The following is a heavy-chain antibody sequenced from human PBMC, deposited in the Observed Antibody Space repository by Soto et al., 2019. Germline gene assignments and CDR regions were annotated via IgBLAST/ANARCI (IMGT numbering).Heavy chain of an antibody. CDR2: IYYSGST. V-gene: IGHV4-61*01. CDR1: GGSVSSGSYY. J-gene: IGHJ4*02. CDR3: ARLRSNTCDY. Sequence: SETLSLTCTVSGGSVSSGSYYWSWIRQPPGKGLEWIGYIYYSGSTNYNPSLKSRVTISVDTSKNQFSLKLSSVTAADTAVYYCARLRSNTCDYWGQGTLVTVSS. D-gene: IGHD2-2*02.